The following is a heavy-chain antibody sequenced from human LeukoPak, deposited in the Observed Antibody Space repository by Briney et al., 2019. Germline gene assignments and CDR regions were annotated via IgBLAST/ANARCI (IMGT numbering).Heavy chain of an antibody. CDR2: IKHDGTET. D-gene: IGHD5-24*01. CDR3: ATDRDGYRKNWYRFHY. J-gene: IGHJ4*02. V-gene: IGHV3-7*04. Sequence: GGSLRLSCAASEFIFRNYWMIWVRQAPGKGLEWVANIKHDGTETNYVDSVKGRFTISRDNAKKSLYLQMNSLRAEDSAVYYCATDRDGYRKNWYRFHYWGQGTRVAVSS. CDR1: EFIFRNYW.